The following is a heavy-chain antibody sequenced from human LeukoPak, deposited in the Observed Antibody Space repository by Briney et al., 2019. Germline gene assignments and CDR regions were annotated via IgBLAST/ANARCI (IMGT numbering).Heavy chain of an antibody. CDR3: ARDSVGGGGNWFDP. CDR2: IWYDGSNK. Sequence: GGSLRLSCAASGFTFSSYGMHWVRQAPGKGLEWVAVIWYDGSNKYYADSVKGRLTISRDNSKNTLCLQMNSLRAEDTAVYYCARDSVGGGGNWFDPWGQGTLVTVSS. D-gene: IGHD3-10*01. V-gene: IGHV3-33*01. J-gene: IGHJ5*02. CDR1: GFTFSSYG.